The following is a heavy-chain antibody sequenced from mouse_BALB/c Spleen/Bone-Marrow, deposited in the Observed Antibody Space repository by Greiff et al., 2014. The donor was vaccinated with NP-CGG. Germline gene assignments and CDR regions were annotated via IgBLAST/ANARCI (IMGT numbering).Heavy chain of an antibody. Sequence: VQREESRAQLLRSGTSVKVSCKASGYAFTNYLIEWVKQRPGQGLEWIGVINPGSGGTNYNEKFKGKATLTADKSSSTAYMQLSSLTSDDSAVYFCAIGAYYGNYCDYWGQGTTLTVSA. CDR2: INPGSGGT. V-gene: IGHV1-54*01. CDR3: AIGAYYGNYCDY. CDR1: GYAFTNYL. D-gene: IGHD2-10*01. J-gene: IGHJ2*01.